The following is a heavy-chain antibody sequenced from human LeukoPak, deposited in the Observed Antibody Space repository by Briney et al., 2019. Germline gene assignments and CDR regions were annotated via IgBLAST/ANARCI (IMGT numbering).Heavy chain of an antibody. D-gene: IGHD3-3*01. CDR1: GFIFSSYG. J-gene: IGHJ4*02. Sequence: GGSLRLSCAACGFIFSSYGIHWVRQAPGKGLEWVVFIHYDGTDKYYADSVKGRFTISRDNSKNTMYLQTNSLRPEDTALYYCAKDSSNLDFWSGLRGGYYFDYWGQGTLVTVSS. V-gene: IGHV3-30*02. CDR3: AKDSSNLDFWSGLRGGYYFDY. CDR2: IHYDGTDK.